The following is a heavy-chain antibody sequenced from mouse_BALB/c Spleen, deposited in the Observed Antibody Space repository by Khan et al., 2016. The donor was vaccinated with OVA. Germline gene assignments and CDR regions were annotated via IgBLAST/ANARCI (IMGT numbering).Heavy chain of an antibody. J-gene: IGHJ3*01. D-gene: IGHD2-1*01. Sequence: EVELVESGGGLVEPGGSLKLSCAASGFTFSSFVMSWVRQTPEKRLEWVATISSAATYTYYPDSVKGRFTISRDNAKNTLYLPMNSLRSDDTATYYCANGNYGWFAYWGQGTLVTVST. CDR3: ANGNYGWFAY. CDR1: GFTFSSFV. V-gene: IGHV5-9-1*01. CDR2: ISSAATYT.